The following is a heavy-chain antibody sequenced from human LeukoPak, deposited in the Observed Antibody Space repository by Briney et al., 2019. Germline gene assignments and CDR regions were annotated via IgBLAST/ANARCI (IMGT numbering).Heavy chain of an antibody. V-gene: IGHV3-21*01. CDR2: ISSSSSYI. CDR3: ASYDSSGYYSKPYYYYGMDV. J-gene: IGHJ6*02. D-gene: IGHD3-22*01. CDR1: GFTFSSYS. Sequence: GGSLRLSCAASGFTFSSYSMNWVRQAPGKGLEWVSSISSSSSYIYYADSVKGRVTISRDNAKNSLYLQMNSLRAEDTAVYYCASYDSSGYYSKPYYYYGMDVWGQGTTVTVSS.